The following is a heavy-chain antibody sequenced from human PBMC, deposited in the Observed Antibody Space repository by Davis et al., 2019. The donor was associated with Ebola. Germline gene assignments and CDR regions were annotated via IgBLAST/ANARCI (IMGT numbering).Heavy chain of an antibody. CDR3: ARDVVNYYDSSGYYTVDY. J-gene: IGHJ4*02. CDR2: INPSGGST. CDR1: GYTFTSYY. Sequence: ASVKVSCKASGYTFTSYYMHWVRQAPGQGLEWMGIINPSGGSTSYAQKFQGRVTMTRDTSISTAYMELRSLRSDDTAVYYCARDVVNYYDSSGYYTVDYWGQGTLVTVSS. V-gene: IGHV1-46*01. D-gene: IGHD3-22*01.